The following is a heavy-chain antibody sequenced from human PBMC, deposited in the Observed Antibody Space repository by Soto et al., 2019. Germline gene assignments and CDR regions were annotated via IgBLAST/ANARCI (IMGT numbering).Heavy chain of an antibody. D-gene: IGHD3-9*01. CDR1: GFTFGSYS. V-gene: IGHV3-21*01. Sequence: PGGSLRLSCAASGFTFGSYSMNWVRQGPGKGLEWVCSISTSSSAIYYADSVKGRFTVSRDNAKNSLYLQMNSLTVEDTAIYYCARGGASYDILTGYYNYYSYGMDVWGQGTPVTVSS. CDR3: ARGGASYDILTGYYNYYSYGMDV. J-gene: IGHJ6*02. CDR2: ISTSSSAI.